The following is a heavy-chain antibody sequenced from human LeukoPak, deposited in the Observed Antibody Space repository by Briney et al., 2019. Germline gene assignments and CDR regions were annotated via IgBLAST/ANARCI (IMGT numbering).Heavy chain of an antibody. CDR1: GFTFSSYG. CDR3: AKGAGYCSSTSCYGRYYFDY. D-gene: IGHD2-2*01. V-gene: IGHV3-30*02. J-gene: IGHJ4*02. CDR2: IRYDGSNK. Sequence: GGSLRLSCVASGFTFSSYGMHWVRQAPGKGLEWVAFIRYDGSNKYYADSVKGRFTISRDNSKNTLYLQMNSLRAEDTAVYYCAKGAGYCSSTSCYGRYYFDYWGQGTLVTVSS.